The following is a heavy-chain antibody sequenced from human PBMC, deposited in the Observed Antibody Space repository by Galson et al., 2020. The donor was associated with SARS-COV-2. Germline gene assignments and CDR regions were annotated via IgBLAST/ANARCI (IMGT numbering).Heavy chain of an antibody. CDR2: ISASNGNT. J-gene: IGHJ3*02. Sequence: ASVKVSCKASGYTFTSYGISWVRQAPAQGLEWMGWISASNGNTNYAQKLQGRVTMTTDTSTSTAYMELRSLRSDDTAVDYWARDGESYSGSYYGAFDIWGQGTMVTVSS. D-gene: IGHD1-26*01. CDR1: GYTFTSYG. CDR3: ARDGESYSGSYYGAFDI. V-gene: IGHV1-18*04.